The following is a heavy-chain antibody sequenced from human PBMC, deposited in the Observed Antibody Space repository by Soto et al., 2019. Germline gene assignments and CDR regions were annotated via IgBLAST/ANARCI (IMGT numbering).Heavy chain of an antibody. V-gene: IGHV1-2*02. CDR2: INPNSGGT. J-gene: IGHJ4*02. CDR1: GYTFTGYY. D-gene: IGHD2-2*01. CDR3: ARDQGYCSSTSCYDYFDY. Sequence: ASVKVSCKASGYTFTGYYMHWVRQAPGQGLEWMGWINPNSGGTNYAQKFQGRVTMTRDTSISTAYMELSRLRSDDTAVYYCARDQGYCSSTSCYDYFDYWRQGTLVTVSS.